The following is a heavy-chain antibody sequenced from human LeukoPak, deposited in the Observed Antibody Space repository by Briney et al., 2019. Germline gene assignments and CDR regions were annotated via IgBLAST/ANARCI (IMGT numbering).Heavy chain of an antibody. J-gene: IGHJ4*02. D-gene: IGHD6-19*01. CDR3: AMDIAVAGMEYFDY. Sequence: GGSLRLSCAASGFTFSTYWMSWVRQAPGKGLEWVANIKQDGSEKYYVDSVKGRFTISRDNAKNSLYLQMNSLRAEDTAVYYCAMDIAVAGMEYFDYWGQGTLVTVSS. CDR2: IKQDGSEK. CDR1: GFTFSTYW. V-gene: IGHV3-7*04.